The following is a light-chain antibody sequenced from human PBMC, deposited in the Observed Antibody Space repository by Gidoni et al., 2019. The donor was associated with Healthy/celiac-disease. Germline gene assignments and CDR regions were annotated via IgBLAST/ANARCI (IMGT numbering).Light chain of an antibody. V-gene: IGKV1-8*01. Sequence: AIRITQSPSSLSASTGDRVTITCRASQGISSYLAWNQQKPGNAPKLLIYAASTLQSGVPSRFSGSGSGKDFTLTISCLQSEDFATYYCQQYYSYPPTFGGGTKVEIK. CDR3: QQYYSYPPT. J-gene: IGKJ4*01. CDR2: AAS. CDR1: QGISSY.